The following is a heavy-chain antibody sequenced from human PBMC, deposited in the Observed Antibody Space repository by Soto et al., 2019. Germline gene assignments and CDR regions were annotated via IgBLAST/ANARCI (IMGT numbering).Heavy chain of an antibody. D-gene: IGHD1-1*01. Sequence: EVQVVESGGGLIQPGGSLRLSCAGSGFDFSKYNMDWVRQAPGKGLEWISYISTTSRTKFYAGTVKGRFTISRDNARSSLFLEMNSLRDEDRAIYYCARDGNRGYDMDVWGQGTRVSVSS. J-gene: IGHJ6*02. CDR2: ISTTSRTK. CDR1: GFDFSKYN. V-gene: IGHV3-48*02. CDR3: ARDGNRGYDMDV.